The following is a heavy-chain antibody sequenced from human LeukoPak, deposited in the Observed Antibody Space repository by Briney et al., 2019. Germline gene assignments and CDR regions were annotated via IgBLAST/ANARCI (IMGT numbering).Heavy chain of an antibody. D-gene: IGHD6-13*01. J-gene: IGHJ4*02. CDR2: INHSGST. CDR1: GGSFSGYY. CDR3: ARIGSWYWRYFDY. Sequence: SETLSLTCAVYGGSFSGYYWSWIRQPPGKGLEWIGEINHSGSTKYNPSLKSRVTISVYTSKNQFSLKLSSVTAADTAVYYCARIGSWYWRYFDYWGQGTLVTVSS. V-gene: IGHV4-34*01.